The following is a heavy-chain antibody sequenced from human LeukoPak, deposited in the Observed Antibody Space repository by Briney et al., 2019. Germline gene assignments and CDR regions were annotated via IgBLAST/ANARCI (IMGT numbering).Heavy chain of an antibody. J-gene: IGHJ4*02. CDR3: ARENYFDY. CDR2: IRQDGSER. V-gene: IGHV3-7*01. Sequence: GGSLRLSCAASRFTFSGYWMGWLRQAPVKGLEWVANIRQDGSERYYVDSVKGRFTISRDNAKNSLYLQMNSLRVEDTAVYYCARENYFDYWGQGTLVTVSS. CDR1: RFTFSGYW.